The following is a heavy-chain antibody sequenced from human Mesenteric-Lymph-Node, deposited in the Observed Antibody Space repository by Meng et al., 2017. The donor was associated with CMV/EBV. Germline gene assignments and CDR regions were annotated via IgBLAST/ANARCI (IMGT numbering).Heavy chain of an antibody. J-gene: IGHJ4*02. V-gene: IGHV3-23*01. CDR2: ISDFGGST. CDR3: VKDASSWDCGPDCYSDY. Sequence: ETLSLTCTVSGGSISSSDYYWGWIRRPPGKGLEWVSGISDFGGSTYYADSVKGRFTTSRDNSKNTMFPQMNSLRAEDTAVYYCVKDASSWDCGPDCYSDYWGQGTLVTVSS. CDR1: GGSISSSDYY. D-gene: IGHD2-21*01.